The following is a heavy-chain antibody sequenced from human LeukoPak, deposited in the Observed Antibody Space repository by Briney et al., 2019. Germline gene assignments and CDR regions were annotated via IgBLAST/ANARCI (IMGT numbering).Heavy chain of an antibody. V-gene: IGHV4-34*09. Sequence: PSETLSLTCAVYGGSFSDYFWSWIRQPPGKGLEWIGEISHSGSTTYNPSLKSRVTISVDTSKNQFSLKLSSVTAADTAVYYCAAQDVNWFDPWGQGTLVTVSS. CDR3: AAQDVNWFDP. J-gene: IGHJ5*02. CDR1: GGSFSDYF. CDR2: ISHSGST. D-gene: IGHD2-15*01.